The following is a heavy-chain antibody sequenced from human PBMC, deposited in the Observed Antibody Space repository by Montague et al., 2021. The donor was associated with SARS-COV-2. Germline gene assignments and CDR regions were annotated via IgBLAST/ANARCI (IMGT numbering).Heavy chain of an antibody. CDR2: ISWDSGSI. V-gene: IGHV3-9*01. CDR3: ARDGVREAADY. CDR1: GFTFEDYA. D-gene: IGHD6-13*01. Sequence: SLSLSCAAPGFTFEDYAMHWVRHAPGKGLEWVSGISWDSGSIGYADSVKVRFTISRDNNKSSLFLQMNSLRDEVTAVYYCARDGVREAADYWGQGTLVTVSS. J-gene: IGHJ4*02.